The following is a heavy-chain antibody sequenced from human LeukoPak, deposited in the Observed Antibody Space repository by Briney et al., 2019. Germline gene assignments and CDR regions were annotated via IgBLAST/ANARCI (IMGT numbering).Heavy chain of an antibody. J-gene: IGHJ4*02. D-gene: IGHD3-16*02. Sequence: PGRSLRLSCAASGFTFSSYGMHWVRQAPGKGLEWVAVISYDGSNKYYADSVKGRFTISRDNSKNTLYLQMNSLRAEDTAVYYCAKDAYDYIWGSYRSPFDYWGQGTLVTVSS. CDR2: ISYDGSNK. CDR1: GFTFSSYG. V-gene: IGHV3-30*18. CDR3: AKDAYDYIWGSYRSPFDY.